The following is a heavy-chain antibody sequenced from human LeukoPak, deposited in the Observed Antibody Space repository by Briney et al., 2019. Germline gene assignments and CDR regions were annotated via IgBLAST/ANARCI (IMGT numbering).Heavy chain of an antibody. CDR1: GGSISGSSYY. CDR3: ARFTSRILTGYFYYFDY. D-gene: IGHD3-9*01. J-gene: IGHJ4*02. Sequence: SETLSLTCTVSGGSISGSSYYWGWIRQPPGKGLEWIGYIYYSGSTYYNPSLKSRVTISVDTSKNQFSLKLSSVTAADTAVYYCARFTSRILTGYFYYFDYWGQGTLVTVSS. CDR2: IYYSGST. V-gene: IGHV4-31*03.